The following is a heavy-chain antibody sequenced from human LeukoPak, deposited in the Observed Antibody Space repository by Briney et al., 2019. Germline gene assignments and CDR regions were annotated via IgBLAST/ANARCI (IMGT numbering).Heavy chain of an antibody. CDR2: TSYDGSNK. Sequence: GGSLRLSCAASGFTFSSYAMHWVRQAPGKGLEWVEATSYDGSNKYYADSVKGRFTISRDNSKNTLYLQMNSLRAEDTAVYYCASIAYCGGDCYSGGFFDYWGQGTLVTVSS. CDR3: ASIAYCGGDCYSGGFFDY. J-gene: IGHJ4*02. CDR1: GFTFSSYA. D-gene: IGHD2-21*02. V-gene: IGHV3-30-3*01.